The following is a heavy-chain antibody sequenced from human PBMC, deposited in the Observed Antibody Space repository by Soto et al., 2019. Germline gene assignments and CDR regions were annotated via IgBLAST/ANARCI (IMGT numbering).Heavy chain of an antibody. J-gene: IGHJ4*02. D-gene: IGHD1-7*01. CDR3: APGADRTKVRLG. CDR1: GFTFSSYA. V-gene: IGHV3-23*01. CDR2: ITDSGGTT. Sequence: RLSCAASGFTFSSYAMSWVRQGPGKGLEWVSTITDSGGTTYYADSVKGRFTISRDNSKNTHYPQMNSLRAEDTAVYYCAPGADRTKVRLGWGEGAPVTVSS.